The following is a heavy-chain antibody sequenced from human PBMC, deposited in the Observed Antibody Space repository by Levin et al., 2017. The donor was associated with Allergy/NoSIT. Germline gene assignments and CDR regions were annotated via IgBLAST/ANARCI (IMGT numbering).Heavy chain of an antibody. D-gene: IGHD2-21*01. V-gene: IGHV3-23*01. CDR1: GFTFRSYA. J-gene: IGHJ4*02. CDR3: ARGGIGEAGGLGD. Sequence: GESLKISCAASGFTFRSYAMTWVRQAPGKGLEWVSSIGVSGSTYYAESVKGRFTISRDNSKNTLNLQMGSLRADDTAVYHCARGGIGEAGGLGDWGQGIVVTVSS. CDR2: IGVSGST.